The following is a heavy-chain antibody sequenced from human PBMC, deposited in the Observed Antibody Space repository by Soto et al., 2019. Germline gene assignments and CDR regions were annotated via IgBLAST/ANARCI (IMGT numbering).Heavy chain of an antibody. J-gene: IGHJ3*02. CDR3: ACDWGDDSAYYDAFQI. CDR2: ISGDGDST. D-gene: IGHD3-22*01. Sequence: EVQLLESGGGLVQPGGSLRLSCAASGFTFSKFAVSWVRQAPGKGLEWVSAISGDGDSTFYVDSVKGRFTISRDNSKNTLYLQMNTLRADDTAMYYCACDWGDDSAYYDAFQIWGQGTMVSVSS. CDR1: GFTFSKFA. V-gene: IGHV3-23*01.